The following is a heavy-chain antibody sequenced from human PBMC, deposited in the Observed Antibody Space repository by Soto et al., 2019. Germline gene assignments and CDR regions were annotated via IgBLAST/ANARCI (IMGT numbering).Heavy chain of an antibody. J-gene: IGHJ3*02. CDR2: IYYSGGT. CDR3: ARVQVASTEALGI. CDR1: GGSISSCDYF. D-gene: IGHD2-15*01. Sequence: PSETLSLTCPFSGGSISSCDYFRSCIRQPPGKGLEWIGSIYYSGGTYYTPYLKSRVIIPVDTSKNRFSLKVSSVTAADTPVYYCARVQVASTEALGIVRPGTMVTVSS. V-gene: IGHV4-30-4*01.